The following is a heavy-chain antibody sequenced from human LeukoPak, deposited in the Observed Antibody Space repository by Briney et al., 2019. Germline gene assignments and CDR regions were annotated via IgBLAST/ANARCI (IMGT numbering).Heavy chain of an antibody. Sequence: GGSLRLSCAASGFTFSSYAMHWVRQAPSKGLEWVAVISYDGSNKYYADSVKGRFTISRDNSKNTLYLQMNSLRAEDTAVYYCARTFLEWLTQYYYYGMDVWGQGTTVTVSS. CDR3: ARTFLEWLTQYYYYGMDV. CDR1: GFTFSSYA. CDR2: ISYDGSNK. J-gene: IGHJ6*02. V-gene: IGHV3-30-3*01. D-gene: IGHD3-3*02.